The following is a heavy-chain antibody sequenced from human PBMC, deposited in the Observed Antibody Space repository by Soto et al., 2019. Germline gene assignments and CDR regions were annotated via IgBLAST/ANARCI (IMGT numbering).Heavy chain of an antibody. D-gene: IGHD5-18*01. CDR2: IHRGGGT. V-gene: IGHV3-53*01. CDR1: GLYVSWEY. Sequence: EVQLVESGGGLFQPGGSLRISCAGSGLYVSWEYISWVRQPPGKGLEWVSIIHRGGGTYYADSAKGRCIISRDASKNMVFLQVNNLRAEDTAIYYCARRDDSEAFDIWGQGTTVTVSS. CDR3: ARRDDSEAFDI. J-gene: IGHJ3*02.